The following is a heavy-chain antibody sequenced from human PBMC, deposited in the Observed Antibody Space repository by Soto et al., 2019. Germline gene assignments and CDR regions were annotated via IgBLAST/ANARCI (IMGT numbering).Heavy chain of an antibody. J-gene: IGHJ4*02. CDR1: GYTFTSYG. V-gene: IGHV1-18*01. CDR2: ISAYNGNT. Sequence: QVQLVQSGAEVKKPGASVKVSCKASGYTFTSYGISXVRQXXXXXLEWMGWISAYNGNTNYAQKLQGRVTMTTDTXXXXXXXXXXXXXXXXXXXXXXXXXXXXXXWYAYWGQGTLVTVSS. D-gene: IGHD6-13*01. CDR3: XXXXXXXXWYAY.